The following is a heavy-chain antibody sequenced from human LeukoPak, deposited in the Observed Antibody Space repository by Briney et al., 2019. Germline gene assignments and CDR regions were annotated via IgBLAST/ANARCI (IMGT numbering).Heavy chain of an antibody. V-gene: IGHV3-64*01. CDR1: GFTFSSYA. CDR3: ARDYYGSGSMNWFDP. D-gene: IGHD3-10*01. J-gene: IGHJ5*02. Sequence: GGSLRLSCAASGFTFSSYAMHWVRQAPGKGLEYVSAISSNGGSTYYANSVKGRFTISRDNSKNTLYLQMGSLRAEDMAVYYCARDYYGSGSMNWFDPWGQGTLVTVSS. CDR2: ISSNGGST.